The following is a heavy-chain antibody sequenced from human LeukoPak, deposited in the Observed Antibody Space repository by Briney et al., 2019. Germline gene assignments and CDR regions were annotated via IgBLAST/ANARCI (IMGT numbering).Heavy chain of an antibody. J-gene: IGHJ2*01. Sequence: GGSLRLSCAASGFTFSSYWMSWVRQAPGKGLEWVSAISGSGGSTYYADSVKGRFTISRDNSKNTLYLQMNSLRAEDTAVYYCAKGIGGYRIKQARRAGSFDLWGRGTLVTVSS. CDR2: ISGSGGST. CDR3: AKGIGGYRIKQARRAGSFDL. D-gene: IGHD5-12*01. CDR1: GFTFSSYW. V-gene: IGHV3-23*01.